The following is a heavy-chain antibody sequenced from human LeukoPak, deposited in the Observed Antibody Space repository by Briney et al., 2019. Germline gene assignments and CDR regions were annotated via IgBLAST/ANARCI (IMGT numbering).Heavy chain of an antibody. V-gene: IGHV3-48*02. CDR3: ARDPHYTMIRGVTVDY. D-gene: IGHD3-10*01. CDR1: GFTFSSYS. Sequence: PGGSLRLSCVASGFTFSSYSMNWVRQAPGKGLEWVSYISSRSTTIYYADSVEGRFTISRDNAENSLYLQMNSLRDGDTAVYYCARDPHYTMIRGVTVDYWGQGTLVTVSS. CDR2: ISSRSTTI. J-gene: IGHJ4*02.